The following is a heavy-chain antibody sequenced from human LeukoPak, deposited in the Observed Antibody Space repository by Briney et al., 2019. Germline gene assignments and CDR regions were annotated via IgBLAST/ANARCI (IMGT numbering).Heavy chain of an antibody. V-gene: IGHV4-59*01. CDR3: ARLGSPQGYGGNKAFDI. CDR1: GGSISSYY. J-gene: IGHJ3*02. D-gene: IGHD4-23*01. CDR2: IYYSGST. Sequence: SETLSLTCTVSGGSISSYYWSWIRQPPGKGLEWIGYIYYSGSTNFNPSIKSRVTISVDTSKNQFSLKLSSVTAADTAVYYCARLGSPQGYGGNKAFDIWGHGTMVTVSS.